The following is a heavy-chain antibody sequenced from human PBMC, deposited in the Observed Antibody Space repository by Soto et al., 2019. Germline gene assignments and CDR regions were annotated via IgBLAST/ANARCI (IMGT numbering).Heavy chain of an antibody. CDR3: AKEKDPYSSGWYLYYFDY. CDR2: IVVGSGNT. V-gene: IGHV1-58*01. J-gene: IGHJ4*02. Sequence: SVKVSCKASGFTFTSSAVQWVRQARGQRLEWIGWIVVGSGNTNYAQKFQERVTITRDMSTSTAYMELSSLRAEDTAVYYCAKEKDPYSSGWYLYYFDYWGQGTLVTVSS. CDR1: GFTFTSSA. D-gene: IGHD6-19*01.